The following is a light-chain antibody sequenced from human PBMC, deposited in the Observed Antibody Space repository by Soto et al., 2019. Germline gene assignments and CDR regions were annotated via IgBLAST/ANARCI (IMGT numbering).Light chain of an antibody. Sequence: DIQMTQSPSTLSASVGDRVTITCRASQSISSWLAWYQQKPGKAPKLLIYKASSLESGVPSRFSGSGSGTEFTLTISXXXXXXXXXYYCQQYNTYSYTFGXGXXXEIK. CDR3: QQYNTYSYT. CDR2: KAS. V-gene: IGKV1-5*03. CDR1: QSISSW. J-gene: IGKJ2*01.